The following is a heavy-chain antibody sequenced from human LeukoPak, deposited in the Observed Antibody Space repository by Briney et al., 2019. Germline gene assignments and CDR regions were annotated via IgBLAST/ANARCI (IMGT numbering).Heavy chain of an antibody. CDR2: IYSGGST. CDR3: ARQYCSGGSCYLDY. D-gene: IGHD2-15*01. J-gene: IGHJ4*02. CDR1: GFTVSSNY. V-gene: IGHV3-53*01. Sequence: GGSLGLSRAASGFTVSSNYMSWVRQAPGKGLEWVSVIYSGGSTYYADSVKGRFTISRDNSKNTLYLQMNSLRAEDTAVYYCARQYCSGGSCYLDYWGQGTLVTVSS.